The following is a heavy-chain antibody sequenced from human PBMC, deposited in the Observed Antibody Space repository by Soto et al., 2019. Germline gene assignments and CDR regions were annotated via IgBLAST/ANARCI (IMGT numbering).Heavy chain of an antibody. CDR1: GYTFTSYG. J-gene: IGHJ3*02. CDR2: ISAYNGNT. CDR3: ASSTSAEYSGYGSAFDI. V-gene: IGHV1-18*01. D-gene: IGHD5-12*01. Sequence: ASVKVSCKASGYTFTSYGISWVRQAPGQGLEWMGWISAYNGNTNYAQKLQGRVTMTTDTSTSTAYMELRSLRSDDTAMYYCASSTSAEYSGYGSAFDIWGQGTMVTVSS.